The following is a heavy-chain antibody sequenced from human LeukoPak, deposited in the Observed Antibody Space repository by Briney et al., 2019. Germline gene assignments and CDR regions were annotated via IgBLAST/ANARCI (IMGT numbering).Heavy chain of an antibody. Sequence: SETLSLTXTVSGGSISSSSYYWGWIRQPPGKGLEWIGSIYYSGSTYYNPSLKSRVTISVDTSKNQFSLKLSSVTAADTAVYYRASLTLWGQGTLVTVSS. CDR3: ASLTL. V-gene: IGHV4-39*01. J-gene: IGHJ4*02. CDR2: IYYSGST. CDR1: GGSISSSSYY.